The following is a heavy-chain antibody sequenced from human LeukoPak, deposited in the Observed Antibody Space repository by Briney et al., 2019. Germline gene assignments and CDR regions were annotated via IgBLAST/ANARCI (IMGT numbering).Heavy chain of an antibody. J-gene: IGHJ5*02. V-gene: IGHV1-8*01. Sequence: ASVKVSCKTSGYPFTTYEINWVRQAAGQGLEWMGWVHPDTGYADYAQKFQGRVTMTSDTSISTAYMELSSLRSDDTAVYFCARGPRDDPWGQGTLVTVSS. CDR2: VHPDTGYA. CDR1: GYPFTTYE. CDR3: ARGPRDDP.